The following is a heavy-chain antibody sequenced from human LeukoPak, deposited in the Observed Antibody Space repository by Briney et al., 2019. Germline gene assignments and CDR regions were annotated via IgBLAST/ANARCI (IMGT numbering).Heavy chain of an antibody. CDR1: GGSINTYY. CDR2: IYYSGST. CDR3: ARSGNLFDY. J-gene: IGHJ4*02. V-gene: IGHV4-59*01. Sequence: PSETLSLTCTVSGGSINTYYWSWIRQPPGKGLEWIGYIYYSGSTNYNPSLKSRVTISVDTSKNQFSLKLSSLTAADTAVYYCARSGNLFDYWGQGTLVTVSS. D-gene: IGHD4-23*01.